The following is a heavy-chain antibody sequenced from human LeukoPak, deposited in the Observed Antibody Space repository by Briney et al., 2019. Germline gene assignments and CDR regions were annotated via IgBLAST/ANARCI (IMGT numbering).Heavy chain of an antibody. D-gene: IGHD3-10*01. J-gene: IGHJ4*02. Sequence: RASVKVSCKASGYXFTSYYMHWVRQAPGQGLEWMGIINPSGGSTSYAQKFQGRVTMTRDTSTSTVYMELSSLRSEDTAVYYCARGGDLYGTGDFFDYWGQGTLVTVSS. CDR3: ARGGDLYGTGDFFDY. V-gene: IGHV1-46*01. CDR1: GYXFTSYY. CDR2: INPSGGST.